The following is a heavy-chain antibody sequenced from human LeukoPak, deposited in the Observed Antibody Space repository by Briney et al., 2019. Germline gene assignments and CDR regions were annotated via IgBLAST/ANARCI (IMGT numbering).Heavy chain of an antibody. V-gene: IGHV3-48*01. CDR3: AKGRYFDWLLPTYYFDY. CDR2: ISSSSSTM. D-gene: IGHD3-9*01. CDR1: GFTFSSYS. J-gene: IGHJ4*02. Sequence: GGSLRLSCAASGFTFSSYSMNWVRQAPGKGLEWVSYISSSSSTMYYADSVKGRFTISRDNSKNTLYLQMNSLRAEDTAVYYCAKGRYFDWLLPTYYFDYWGQGTLVTVSS.